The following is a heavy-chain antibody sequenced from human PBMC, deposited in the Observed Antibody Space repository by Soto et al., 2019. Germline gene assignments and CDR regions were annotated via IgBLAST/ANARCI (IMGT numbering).Heavy chain of an antibody. Sequence: LSLTCTVSGRSISTYYWIWIRQPPWKGLEWIGYIYYSGSTSYNPSLKSRVTISVDTSKNQFSLKLRSVTAADTAVYYRASDRSSGWDQGYGMDVWGQGTTVTVS. V-gene: IGHV4-59*01. D-gene: IGHD6-19*01. CDR3: ASDRSSGWDQGYGMDV. CDR1: GRSISTYY. J-gene: IGHJ6*02. CDR2: IYYSGST.